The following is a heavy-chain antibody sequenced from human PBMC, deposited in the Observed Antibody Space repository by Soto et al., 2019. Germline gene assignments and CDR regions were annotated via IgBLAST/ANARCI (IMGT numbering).Heavy chain of an antibody. V-gene: IGHV1-18*01. CDR2: ISPYNGNT. Sequence: QVQLAQSGGEVKKPGASVRVSCKASGYTFISYGISWVRQAPGQGLEWMGWISPYNGNTNYAQRFQGRVSISTDTSTSTAYMEVRSLRSDDTAGYYCARDSKKWMVDAFDIWGQGTMFTVSS. D-gene: IGHD6-19*01. CDR3: ARDSKKWMVDAFDI. J-gene: IGHJ3*02. CDR1: GYTFISYG.